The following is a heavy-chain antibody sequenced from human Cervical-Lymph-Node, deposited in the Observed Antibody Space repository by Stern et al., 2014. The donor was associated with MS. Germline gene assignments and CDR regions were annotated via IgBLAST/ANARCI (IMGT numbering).Heavy chain of an antibody. CDR3: ASTIAAAGPYFDY. CDR1: GYTFTYRY. V-gene: IGHV1-45*02. Sequence: VQLLESGAEVKKTGSSVKVSCKASGYTFTYRYLHWVRQAPGQALEWMGWITPFNGNTNYAQKFQDRVTITRDRSMSTAYMELSSLRSEDTAMYYCASTIAAAGPYFDYWGQGTLVTVSS. J-gene: IGHJ4*02. CDR2: ITPFNGNT. D-gene: IGHD6-13*01.